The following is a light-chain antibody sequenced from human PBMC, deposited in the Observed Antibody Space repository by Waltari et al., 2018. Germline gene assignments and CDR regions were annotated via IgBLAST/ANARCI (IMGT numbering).Light chain of an antibody. V-gene: IGLV3-1*01. Sequence: SYDLTQSPSVSVSPGQPASITCSGHDLEQKDACWYQQQPGQSPVLLIYQDVRRPSEIPERFSGSNSGNTATLTISGTQPMDEADYYCQVWDSGAAGVFGTGTKVTVL. J-gene: IGLJ1*01. CDR3: QVWDSGAAGV. CDR1: DLEQKD. CDR2: QDV.